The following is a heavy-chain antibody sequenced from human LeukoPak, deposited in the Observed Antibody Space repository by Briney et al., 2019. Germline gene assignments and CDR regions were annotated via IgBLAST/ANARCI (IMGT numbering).Heavy chain of an antibody. CDR2: ANHAADT. V-gene: IGHV4-34*01. J-gene: IGHJ4*02. Sequence: PSETLSLTCAVYGESLSGYLWNWLRQPPGKPLEYIGEANHAADTNYNPSLKTRVTLSVDTSKNQFSLRLTSVSAAGSGVYFCARGSSFDGYCRAGACYSGYYDTWGQGTPVTVSS. CDR1: GESLSGYL. D-gene: IGHD2-15*01. CDR3: ARGSSFDGYCRAGACYSGYYDT.